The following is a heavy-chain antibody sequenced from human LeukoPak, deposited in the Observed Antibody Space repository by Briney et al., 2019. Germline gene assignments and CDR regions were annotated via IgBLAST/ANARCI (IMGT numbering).Heavy chain of an antibody. V-gene: IGHV4-38-2*02. CDR1: GYSISRNYH. D-gene: IGHD3-10*01. Sequence: SETLSLTCSVSGYSISRNYHWGWIRQPPGKGLEWIGTIYHSGSTYYSLSLKSRVTISIHTSKNQFSLKLSSVTAADTAVYYCATMMYGSGNYYNSDYWGQGTLVTVSS. CDR3: ATMMYGSGNYYNSDY. J-gene: IGHJ4*02. CDR2: IYHSGST.